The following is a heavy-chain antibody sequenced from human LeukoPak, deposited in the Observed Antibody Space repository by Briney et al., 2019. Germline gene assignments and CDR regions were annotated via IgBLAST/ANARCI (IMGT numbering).Heavy chain of an antibody. CDR2: ISGSGGST. CDR1: GFTFSSYA. V-gene: IGHV3-23*01. CDR3: ATLPITMIVEVPDDFAY. J-gene: IGHJ4*02. D-gene: IGHD3-22*01. Sequence: PGGSLRLSCAASGFTFSSYARSWVRQAPGEGLEWISAISGSGGSTYYADSVKGRFTISRDNSKNTLYLQMNSLRAEDTAVYYCATLPITMIVEVPDDFAYWGQRTLVTVSS.